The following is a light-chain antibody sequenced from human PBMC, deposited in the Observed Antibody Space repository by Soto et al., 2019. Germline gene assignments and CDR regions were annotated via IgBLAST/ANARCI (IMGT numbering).Light chain of an antibody. CDR3: QQSHNIPST. CDR2: AAS. Sequence: DIQMTHSPSSLSASVGDRVTITCRASQSISTYLNWYQQKSGKAPKLLIFAASTLESGVPSRFSGGGSGTDFTLTINSLQTEDSAIYYCQQSHNIPSTFGRGTKVDIK. J-gene: IGKJ4*02. V-gene: IGKV1-39*01. CDR1: QSISTY.